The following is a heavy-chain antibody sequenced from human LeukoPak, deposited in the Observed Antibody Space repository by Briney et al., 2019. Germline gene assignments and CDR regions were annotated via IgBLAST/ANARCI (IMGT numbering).Heavy chain of an antibody. V-gene: IGHV3-33*06. CDR1: GFTFINYG. Sequence: PGGSLRLSCAASGFTFINYGMHGVRQAPGKGLEWVAVIWYDGNNKDYADSVTRRFTISRDNSKNTLYLQMNSLRAEDTAVYYCSNFEYWGQGTLVTVSS. J-gene: IGHJ4*02. CDR3: SNFEY. CDR2: IWYDGNNK.